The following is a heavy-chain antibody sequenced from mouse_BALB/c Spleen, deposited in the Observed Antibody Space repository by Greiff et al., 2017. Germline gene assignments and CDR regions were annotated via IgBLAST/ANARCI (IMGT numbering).Heavy chain of an antibody. D-gene: IGHD2-2*01. V-gene: IGHV3-2*02. J-gene: IGHJ3*01. Sequence: EVQLVESGPGLVKPSQSLSLTCTVTGYSITSDYAWNWIRQFPGNKLEWMGYISYSGSTSYNPSLKSRISITRDTSKNQFFLQLNSVTTEDTATYYCARNYGYVGSWFAYWGQGTLVTVSA. CDR3: ARNYGYVGSWFAY. CDR1: GYSITSDYA. CDR2: ISYSGST.